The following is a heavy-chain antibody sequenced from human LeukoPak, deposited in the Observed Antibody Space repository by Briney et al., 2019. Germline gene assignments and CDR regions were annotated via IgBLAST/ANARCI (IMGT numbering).Heavy chain of an antibody. J-gene: IGHJ4*02. Sequence: PGGSLRLSCAASGFTFSSYAMSWVRQAPGKGLEWVSAISGSGGSTYYADSVKGRFTISRDNPKNTLYLQMNSLRAEDTAVYYCAKGFLEWLYYFDYWGQGTLVTVSS. CDR3: AKGFLEWLYYFDY. D-gene: IGHD3-3*01. CDR1: GFTFSSYA. CDR2: ISGSGGST. V-gene: IGHV3-23*01.